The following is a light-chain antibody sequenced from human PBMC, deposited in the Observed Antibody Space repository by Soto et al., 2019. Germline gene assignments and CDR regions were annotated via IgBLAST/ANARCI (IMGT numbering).Light chain of an antibody. V-gene: IGKV1-39*01. CDR1: QSISMY. Sequence: DIQMTQSPSSLSASVGDRVTITCRASQSISMYLTWYQQKPGKATKLLIYGASTLQRGVPSRFSGSGSGTDFTLTINSLQPEDFATYYCQQSYHTFRPFGQWTKLEIK. J-gene: IGKJ2*01. CDR2: GAS. CDR3: QQSYHTFRP.